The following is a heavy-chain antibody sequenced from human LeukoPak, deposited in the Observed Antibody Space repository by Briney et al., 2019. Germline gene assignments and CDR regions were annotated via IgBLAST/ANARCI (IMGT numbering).Heavy chain of an antibody. CDR1: GYTFTGYY. J-gene: IGHJ3*02. CDR2: INPNSGGT. Sequence: ASVKVSCTASGYTFTGYYMHWVRQAPGQGLEWMGWINPNSGGTNYAQKFQGRVTMTRDTSISTAYMELSRLRSDDTAVYYCARDSPRLGAFDIWGQGTMVTVSS. D-gene: IGHD3-16*01. CDR3: ARDSPRLGAFDI. V-gene: IGHV1-2*02.